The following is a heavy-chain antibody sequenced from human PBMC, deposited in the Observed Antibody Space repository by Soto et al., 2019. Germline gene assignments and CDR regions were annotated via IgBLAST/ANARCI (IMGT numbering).Heavy chain of an antibody. CDR2: IYYSGST. CDR3: AREATIAARLDS. V-gene: IGHV4-30-4*01. J-gene: IGHJ4*02. Sequence: LSLTCTVSGGSISSGDYYWSWLRQPPGKGLEWIGYIYYSGSTYYNPSLKSRVTISVDTSKNQFSLKLSSVTAADTAVYYCAREATIAARLDSWGQGTLVTVSS. CDR1: GGSISSGDYY. D-gene: IGHD6-6*01.